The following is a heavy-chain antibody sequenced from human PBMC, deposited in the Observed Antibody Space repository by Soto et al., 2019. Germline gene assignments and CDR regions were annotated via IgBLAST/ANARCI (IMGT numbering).Heavy chain of an antibody. V-gene: IGHV2-70*11. CDR1: GFSLSTSGMC. J-gene: IGHJ6*02. CDR3: ASSTSCYPYYYYYYGMDV. CDR2: IDWDDDK. D-gene: IGHD2-2*01. Sequence: SGPTLVKPTQTLTLTCTFSGFSLSTSGMCVSWIRQPPGKALEWLARIDWDDDKYYSTSLKTRLTISKDTSKNQVVLTMTNMDPVDTATYYCASSTSCYPYYYYYYGMDVWGQGTTVTVSS.